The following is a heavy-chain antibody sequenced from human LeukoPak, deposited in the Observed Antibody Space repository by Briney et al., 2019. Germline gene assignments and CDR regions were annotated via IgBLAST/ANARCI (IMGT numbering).Heavy chain of an antibody. CDR1: GFTFGDYA. V-gene: IGHV3-49*03. CDR2: IRSKAYGGTT. CDR3: TRARIVVVPAAILGAFDI. D-gene: IGHD2-2*01. Sequence: GRSLRLSCTASGFTFGDYAMSWFRQAPGKGLEWVGFIRSKAYGGTTEYAASVKGRFTISRDDSKSIAYLQMNSLKTEDTAVYYCTRARIVVVPAAILGAFDIRGQGTMVTVSS. J-gene: IGHJ3*02.